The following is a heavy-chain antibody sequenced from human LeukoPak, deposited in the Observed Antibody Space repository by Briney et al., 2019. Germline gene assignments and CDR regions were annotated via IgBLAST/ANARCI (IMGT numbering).Heavy chain of an antibody. V-gene: IGHV3-64D*06. CDR2: ISSGGDTI. CDR1: GFTFSASA. CDR3: VKRNYHSFDF. J-gene: IGHJ4*02. Sequence: RGGSQILCCSSSGFTFSASAIHWGRQAPGKGLEYVSVISSGGDTIYYAVSILARFTISRDNLEYTLYLQMSSLSAEDTAVYFCVKRNYHSFDFWGQRT. D-gene: IGHD5-24*01.